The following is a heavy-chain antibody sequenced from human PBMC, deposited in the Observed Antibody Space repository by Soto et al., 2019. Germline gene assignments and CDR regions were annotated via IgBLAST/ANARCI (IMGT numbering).Heavy chain of an antibody. Sequence: PSQTLSLTCAISGDSVSSNSAAWNWIRQSPSRGLEWLGRTYYRSKWYNDYAVSVKSRITINPDTSKNQFSLQLNSVTPEDTAVYYCARGYYYDSSGSYYGMDVWGQGTTVTVSS. CDR1: GDSVSSNSAA. D-gene: IGHD3-22*01. CDR2: TYYRSKWYN. V-gene: IGHV6-1*01. J-gene: IGHJ6*02. CDR3: ARGYYYDSSGSYYGMDV.